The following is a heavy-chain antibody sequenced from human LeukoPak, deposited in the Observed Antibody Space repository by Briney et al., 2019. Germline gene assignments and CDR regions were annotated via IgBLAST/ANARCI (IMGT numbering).Heavy chain of an antibody. D-gene: IGHD4-23*01. CDR1: GFTFSSYE. Sequence: GGSVRLSCAASGFTFSSYEMNWVRQAPGKGLEWVSYISSSGSTIYSADSVKGRFSISRDNAKNSLYLQMNSLRAEDTAVYYCARCGNWGVGHAFDIWGQGTVVTVSS. V-gene: IGHV3-48*03. CDR3: ARCGNWGVGHAFDI. J-gene: IGHJ3*02. CDR2: ISSSGSTI.